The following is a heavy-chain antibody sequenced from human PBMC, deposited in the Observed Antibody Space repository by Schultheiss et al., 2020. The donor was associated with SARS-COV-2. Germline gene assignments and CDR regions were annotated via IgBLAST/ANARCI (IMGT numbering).Heavy chain of an antibody. J-gene: IGHJ6*02. CDR2: IYYSGST. CDR3: ARGRDRIAARLVVNYYYYGMDV. D-gene: IGHD6-6*01. CDR1: GGSISSGGYY. Sequence: GSLRLSCTVSGGSISSGGYYWSWIRQHPGKGLEWIGYIYYSGSTNYNPSLKSRVTISVDTSKNQFSLKLSSVTAADTAVYYCARGRDRIAARLVVNYYYYGMDVWGQGTTVTVSS. V-gene: IGHV4-61*08.